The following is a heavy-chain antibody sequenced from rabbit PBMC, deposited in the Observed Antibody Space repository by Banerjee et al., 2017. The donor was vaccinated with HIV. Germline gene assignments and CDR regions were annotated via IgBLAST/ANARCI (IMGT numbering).Heavy chain of an antibody. CDR2: INASTGKP. CDR1: GFSFSDRDV. CDR3: VRDTWHFNL. Sequence: QEQLEESGGGLVKPEGSLTLTCKASGFSFSDRDVMCWVRQAPGKGLEWIACINASTGKPVYATWAKGRFTISRTSSTTVTLQMTSLTAADTATYFCVRDTWHFNLWGPGTLVTVS. D-gene: IGHD3-1*01. J-gene: IGHJ4*01. V-gene: IGHV1S45*01.